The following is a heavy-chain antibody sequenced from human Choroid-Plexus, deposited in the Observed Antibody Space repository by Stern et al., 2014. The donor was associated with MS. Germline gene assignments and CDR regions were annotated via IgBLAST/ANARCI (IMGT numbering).Heavy chain of an antibody. CDR1: GLTLSSYW. J-gene: IGHJ6*02. Sequence: QLVGPGGGLVQAGGSLKLSCAASGLTLSSYWMNGVRQAPGKGPVRAPRLHSEGGRSSFSGSATGRFTISSGNAKNTLHLTMNSLRAEDTAVYYCVRGRGSGGGYSMDVWGQGTTVTVSS. CDR3: VRGRGSGGGYSMDV. V-gene: IGHV3-74*02. CDR2: LHSEGGRS. D-gene: IGHD6-19*01.